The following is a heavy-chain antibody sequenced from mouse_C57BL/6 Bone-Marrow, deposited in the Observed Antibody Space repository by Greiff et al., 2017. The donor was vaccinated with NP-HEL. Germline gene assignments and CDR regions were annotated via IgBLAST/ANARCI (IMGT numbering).Heavy chain of an antibody. V-gene: IGHV12-3*01. D-gene: IGHD2-3*01. Sequence: VQLKESGPGLVKPSQSLFLTCSISGFPFTSGYYWFWIRQSPGKPLEWMGYVPHSGETFYNPSLQSPNSITRETSNNQFFLQSHAVTTEDTAMCYCAGDYDGDWYFDVWGTGTTVTVSS. CDR2: VPHSGET. CDR1: GFPFTSGYY. CDR3: AGDYDGDWYFDV. J-gene: IGHJ1*03.